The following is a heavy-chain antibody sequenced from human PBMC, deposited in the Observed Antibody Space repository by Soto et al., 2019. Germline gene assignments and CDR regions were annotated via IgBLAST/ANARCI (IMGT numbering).Heavy chain of an antibody. V-gene: IGHV1-8*01. J-gene: IGHJ5*02. CDR3: ARMTSFGSLNWFDP. CDR2: MNPGSGDT. D-gene: IGHD5-18*01. Sequence: ASVKVSCKASGYTFTNNDVTWVRQATGQGLEWMGWMNPGSGDTGYAQKFQGRVTMTRDISIATAYMELSSLRSEDTAIYYCARMTSFGSLNWFDPWGQGTLVTVS. CDR1: GYTFTNND.